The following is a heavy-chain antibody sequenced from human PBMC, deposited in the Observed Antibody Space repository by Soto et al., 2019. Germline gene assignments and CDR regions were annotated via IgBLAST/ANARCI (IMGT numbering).Heavy chain of an antibody. CDR3: ARDYVDFWSGYFDD. CDR1: GFTFSSYG. J-gene: IGHJ4*02. D-gene: IGHD3-3*01. CDR2: IWYDGSNK. V-gene: IGHV3-33*01. Sequence: PGGSLRLSCAASGFTFSSYGMHWVRQAPGKGLEWVAVIWYDGSNKYYADSVKGRFTISRDNSKNTLYLQMNSLRAEDTAVYYCARDYVDFWSGYFDDWGQGTLVTVSS.